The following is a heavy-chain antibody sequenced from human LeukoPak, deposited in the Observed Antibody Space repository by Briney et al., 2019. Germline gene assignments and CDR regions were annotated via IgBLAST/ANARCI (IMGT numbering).Heavy chain of an antibody. CDR3: ARDYYYDSSGYSPFDF. CDR1: GYTLTELS. D-gene: IGHD3-22*01. Sequence: ASVKVSCKVSGYTLTELSMHWVRQAPGKGLEWMGGFDPEDGETIYAQKFQGRVTITADTSTTTAYMELSSLRPDDTAVYYCARDYYYDSSGYSPFDFWGQGTLVTVSS. CDR2: FDPEDGET. J-gene: IGHJ4*02. V-gene: IGHV1-24*01.